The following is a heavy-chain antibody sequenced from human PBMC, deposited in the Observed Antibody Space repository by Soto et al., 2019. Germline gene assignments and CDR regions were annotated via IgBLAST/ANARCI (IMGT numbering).Heavy chain of an antibody. CDR2: IWYDGSNK. J-gene: IGHJ6*02. V-gene: IGHV3-33*01. Sequence: QVQLVESGGGVVQPGRSLRLSCAASGFTFSSDGMHWVRQAPGKGLEWVAVIWYDGSNKYYADSVKGRFTISRDNSKNTLYLQMNSLRAEDTAVYYCARDRDIAARDQGYYYYYGMDVWGQGTTVTVSS. CDR1: GFTFSSDG. CDR3: ARDRDIAARDQGYYYYYGMDV. D-gene: IGHD6-6*01.